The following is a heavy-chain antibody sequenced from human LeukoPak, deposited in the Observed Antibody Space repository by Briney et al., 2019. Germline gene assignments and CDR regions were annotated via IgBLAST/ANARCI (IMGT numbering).Heavy chain of an antibody. CDR3: GRPRGVTSLECLY. D-gene: IGHD3-10*01. CDR1: GFTFGDYA. J-gene: IGHJ4*02. Sequence: GGSLRLSCTASGFTFGDYAMSWFRQAPGKGLEWVGFIRSKAYGGITEYAASVKGRFTISRDDSKSIAYLQMNSLKTEDTAVYYCGRPRGVTSLECLYWGQGTLVTASS. CDR2: IRSKAYGGIT. V-gene: IGHV3-49*03.